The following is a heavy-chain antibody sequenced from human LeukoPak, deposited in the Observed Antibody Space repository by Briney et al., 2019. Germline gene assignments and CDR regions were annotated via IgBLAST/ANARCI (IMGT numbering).Heavy chain of an antibody. D-gene: IGHD3-22*01. CDR1: GFTFSSYG. CDR3: AREPIVVVITSYYYYGMDV. Sequence: PGGSLRLSCAASGFTFSSYGMHWVRQAPGKGLEWVAVTSYDGSNKYYADSVKGRFTISRDNSKNTLYLQMNSLRAEDTAVYYCAREPIVVVITSYYYYGMDVWGQGTTVTVSS. V-gene: IGHV3-30*19. CDR2: TSYDGSNK. J-gene: IGHJ6*02.